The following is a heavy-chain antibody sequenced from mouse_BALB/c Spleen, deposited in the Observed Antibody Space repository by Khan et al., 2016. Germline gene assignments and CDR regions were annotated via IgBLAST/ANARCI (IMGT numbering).Heavy chain of an antibody. CDR1: GYTFTDYS. CDR2: INTETGEP. D-gene: IGHD3-1*01. V-gene: IGHV9-2-1*01. CDR3: ARQLGYYFDY. Sequence: QFQLVQSGPELKKPGETVKISCKASGYTFTDYSMHWVKQAPGKGLKWMGWINTETGEPTYADDFKGRFAFSLETSASTAYLQINNLKNEDTATYFCARQLGYYFDYWGQGTTLTVSS. J-gene: IGHJ2*01.